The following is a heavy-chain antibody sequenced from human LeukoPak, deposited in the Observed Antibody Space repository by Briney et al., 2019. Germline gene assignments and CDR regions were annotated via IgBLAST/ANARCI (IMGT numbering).Heavy chain of an antibody. D-gene: IGHD3-9*01. J-gene: IGHJ5*02. V-gene: IGHV1-24*01. CDR2: FDPEDGET. CDR1: GSTLTELS. CDR3: ATLTGYSSESWFDP. Sequence: ASVKLSCNVSGSTLTELSMHWGRQAPGKGHEWKGGFDPEDGETIYAQTSQGRVTMTEDTSTDTAYMELSSLRSEDTAVYYCATLTGYSSESWFDPWGQGILVTVSS.